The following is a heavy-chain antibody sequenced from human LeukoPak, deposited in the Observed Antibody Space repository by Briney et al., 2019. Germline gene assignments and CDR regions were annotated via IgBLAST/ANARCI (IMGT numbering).Heavy chain of an antibody. CDR2: IYHNGST. Sequence: SETLSLTCAVSGGSISSTNWWSWVRQPPGKGLEWIGEIYHNGSTNYNPSLKSRVTMSVDTSKNQFSLKLTSVTAADTAVYYCASDSFYDSGGYFYYWGQGTPVTVSS. CDR1: GGSISSTNW. D-gene: IGHD3-22*01. J-gene: IGHJ4*02. V-gene: IGHV4-4*02. CDR3: ASDSFYDSGGYFYY.